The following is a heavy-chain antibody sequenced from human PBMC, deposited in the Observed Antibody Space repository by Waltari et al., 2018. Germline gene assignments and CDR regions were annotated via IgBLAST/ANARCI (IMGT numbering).Heavy chain of an antibody. CDR2: IQNKEKT. Sequence: QVQLQESGPGLVKTSDTLSLTCSVSGGFIGSYYWNWIRQSPGKGLEWLGHIQNKEKTNYNPSLRSRVTMSLDTSKNQFSLNLRSVTAADTAVYFCVREYDHVWGTYRYAFDIWGQGTMVLVSS. J-gene: IGHJ3*02. CDR3: VREYDHVWGTYRYAFDI. D-gene: IGHD3-16*02. V-gene: IGHV4-4*08. CDR1: GGFIGSYY.